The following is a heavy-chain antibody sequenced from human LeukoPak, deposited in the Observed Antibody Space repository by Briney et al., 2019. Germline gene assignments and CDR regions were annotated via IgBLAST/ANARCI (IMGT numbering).Heavy chain of an antibody. CDR1: GYTFTSYD. D-gene: IGHD2-2*01. CDR2: MNPNSGNT. J-gene: IGHJ4*02. V-gene: IGHV1-8*01. CDR3: ARVSAVGYCSSTSCPKDFDY. Sequence: EASVKVSCKASGYTFTSYDINWVRQATGQGLEWMGWMNPNSGNTGYAQKFQGRVTMTRNTSISTAYMELSSLRSEDTAVYYCARVSAVGYCSSTSCPKDFDYWGQGTLVTVSS.